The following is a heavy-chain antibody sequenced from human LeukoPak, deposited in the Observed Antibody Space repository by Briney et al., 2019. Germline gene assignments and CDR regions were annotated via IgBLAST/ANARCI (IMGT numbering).Heavy chain of an antibody. Sequence: SETLSLTSAVYGGSFSGYYWSWIRQPPGKGLEWIGEINHSGSTNYNPSLKSRVTISVDTSKNQFSLKLSSVTAADTAVYYCARGREAQLEYYYDYWGQGTLVTVSS. J-gene: IGHJ4*02. CDR3: ARGREAQLEYYYDY. CDR1: GGSFSGYY. V-gene: IGHV4-34*01. CDR2: INHSGST. D-gene: IGHD6-6*01.